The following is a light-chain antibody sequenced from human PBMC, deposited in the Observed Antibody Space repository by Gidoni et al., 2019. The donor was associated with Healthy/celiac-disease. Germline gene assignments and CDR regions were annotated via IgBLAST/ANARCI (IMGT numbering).Light chain of an antibody. Sequence: QSALTQPASVSGSPGQSITISCPGTSSDVGGYNYVSWYQQHPGKAPKLMIYEVSNRPSGVSNRFSGSKSGNTASLTISGLQAEDEADYYCSSYTSSSTWVLGGGTKLTVL. CDR3: SSYTSSSTWV. V-gene: IGLV2-14*01. J-gene: IGLJ3*02. CDR1: SSDVGGYNY. CDR2: EVS.